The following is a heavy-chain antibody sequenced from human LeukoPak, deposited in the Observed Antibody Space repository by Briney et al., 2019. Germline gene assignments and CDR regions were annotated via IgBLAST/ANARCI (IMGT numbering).Heavy chain of an antibody. CDR1: GFTVSSHY. V-gene: IGHV3-53*01. J-gene: IGHJ4*02. D-gene: IGHD2-15*01. CDR3: ARGGVRLVGLDYFDY. Sequence: GGSLRLSCAASGFTVSSHYMSWVRQAPGKGLEGVSVIYSGGSTYYADSVKGRFTISRDNPKNTLYLQMNSLRAEDTAVYYCARGGVRLVGLDYFDYWGQGTLVTVSS. CDR2: IYSGGST.